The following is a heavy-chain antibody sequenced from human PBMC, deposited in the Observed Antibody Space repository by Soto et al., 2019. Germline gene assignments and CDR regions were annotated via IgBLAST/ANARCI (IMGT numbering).Heavy chain of an antibody. CDR3: AATNWNLNWFDT. J-gene: IGHJ5*02. V-gene: IGHV4-34*01. CDR2: VSHTGTT. CDR1: GGSFSSYY. D-gene: IGHD1-1*01. Sequence: SETLSLTCAVYGGSFSSYYWSWIRQSPGKGLEWIGEVSHTGTTKHNPSLKSRVTISVDTSKKQFFMKLNSVTAADTAVYYCAATNWNLNWFDTWGQGSLVTVSS.